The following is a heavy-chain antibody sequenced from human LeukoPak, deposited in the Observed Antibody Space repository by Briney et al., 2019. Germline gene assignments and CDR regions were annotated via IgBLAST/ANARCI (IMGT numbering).Heavy chain of an antibody. CDR1: GGSIRSYY. CDR3: ARGGGSTDYYDSSGYF. V-gene: IGHV4-59*01. CDR2: IYYSGST. J-gene: IGHJ4*02. Sequence: SETLSLTCTVSGGSIRSYYWSWIRQPPGKGLEWIGYIYYSGSTNYNPSLKSRVTISEDTSKNQFSLKLSSVTAADTAVYYCARGGGSTDYYDSSGYFWGQGTLVTVSS. D-gene: IGHD3-22*01.